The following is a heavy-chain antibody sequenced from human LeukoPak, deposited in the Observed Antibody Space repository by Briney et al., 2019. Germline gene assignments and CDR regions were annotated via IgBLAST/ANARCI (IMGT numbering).Heavy chain of an antibody. J-gene: IGHJ6*03. CDR3: ARTRRSGYDATYFYYYMDV. CDR1: SDSISDDY. CDR2: THISVST. D-gene: IGHD3-3*01. V-gene: IGHV4-4*09. Sequence: SETLSLTCTVSSDSISDDYWSWIRQSPGKGLEYIGNTHISVSTNYNPSLKSRVTISVDTSKNHFSLKLTSLTAADTAVYYCARTRRSGYDATYFYYYMDVWGQGTTVTVS.